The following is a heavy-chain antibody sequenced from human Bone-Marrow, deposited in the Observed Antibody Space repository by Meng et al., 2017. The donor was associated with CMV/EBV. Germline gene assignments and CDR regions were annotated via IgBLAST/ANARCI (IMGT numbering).Heavy chain of an antibody. CDR2: ISSSSSYI. V-gene: IGHV3-21*01. D-gene: IGHD5-18*01. CDR3: ARDRGYSHGYAFDH. CDR1: GFTFSSYS. J-gene: IGHJ4*02. Sequence: GESLKISCSASGFTFSSYSMNWVRQAPGKGLEWVSSISSSSSYIYYADSVKGRFTVSRDNAKNSLYLQMNSLRAEDTAVYYCARDRGYSHGYAFDHWGQGTPVTGSS.